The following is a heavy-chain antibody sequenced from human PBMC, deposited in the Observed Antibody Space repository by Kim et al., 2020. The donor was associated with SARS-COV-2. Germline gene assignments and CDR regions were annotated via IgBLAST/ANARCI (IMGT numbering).Heavy chain of an antibody. CDR2: ISWNSGTI. CDR1: GFTFDDYA. J-gene: IGHJ6*01. D-gene: IGHD3-10*01. Sequence: GGSLRLSCAASGFTFDDYAMHWVRQAPGKGLEWVSGISWNSGTIGYADSVKGRFTISRDNAKNSLYLQMNSPRTEDTALYYCAKSKITMFQGVLYGMDV. V-gene: IGHV3-9*01. CDR3: AKSKITMFQGVLYGMDV.